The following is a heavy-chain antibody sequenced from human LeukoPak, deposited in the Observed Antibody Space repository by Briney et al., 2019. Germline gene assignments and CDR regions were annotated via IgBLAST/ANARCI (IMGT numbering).Heavy chain of an antibody. CDR2: IKSDGSIT. CDR3: ARGRYYGMDV. V-gene: IGHV3-74*03. CDR1: GFTVGNNY. J-gene: IGHJ6*02. Sequence: GGSLRLSCVVSGFTVGNNYMSWVRQAPRKGLEWVSGIKSDGSITTYADSVKDRFTISRDNAENTLYLQMNSLRAEDTAVYYCARGRYYGMDVWGQGTTVTVSS.